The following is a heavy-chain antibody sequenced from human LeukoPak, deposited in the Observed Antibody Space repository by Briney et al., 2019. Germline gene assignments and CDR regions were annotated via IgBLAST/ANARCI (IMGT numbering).Heavy chain of an antibody. CDR1: GGSISSGGYS. CDR3: ARDWSGPYYFDH. Sequence: SQTLSLTCTVSGGSISSGGYSWTWIRQPPGKGLEWIGYMSQTGSTYYNPSLKSRVTISVDTSKSQFSLKLTSVTAADTAVYYCARDWSGPYYFDHWGQGILVTVSS. CDR2: MSQTGST. J-gene: IGHJ4*01. D-gene: IGHD3-3*01. V-gene: IGHV4-30-2*01.